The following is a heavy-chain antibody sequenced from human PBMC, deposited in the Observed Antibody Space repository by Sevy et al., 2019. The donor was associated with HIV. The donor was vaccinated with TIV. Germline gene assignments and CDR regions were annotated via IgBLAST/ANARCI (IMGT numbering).Heavy chain of an antibody. J-gene: IGHJ4*02. CDR2: ISYDGSNK. CDR3: ARERPIAVAGTSGIDS. D-gene: IGHD6-19*01. CDR1: GFTFSSYA. Sequence: GGSLRLSCAASGFTFSSYAMHWVRQAPGKGLEWVAVISYDGSNKYYADSVKGRFTISRDNSKNTLYLQMNSLRAEDTDVYYCARERPIAVAGTSGIDSWGPGTMVTVSS. V-gene: IGHV3-30-3*01.